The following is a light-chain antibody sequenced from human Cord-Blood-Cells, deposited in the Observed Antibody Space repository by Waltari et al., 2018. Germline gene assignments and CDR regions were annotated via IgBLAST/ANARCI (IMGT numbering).Light chain of an antibody. V-gene: IGLV2-23*03. J-gene: IGLJ2*01. CDR1: SRDVGGYTL. CDR2: EGS. CDR3: CSYAGSSTFNVV. Sequence: QSALTQPASVSGSPGQSITLSCTDTSRDVGGYTLVSLFQQHPAKAPKLMIYEGSKRPSGVSNRFSGSKSGNTASLTISGLQAEDEADYYCCSYAGSSTFNVVFGGGTKLTVL.